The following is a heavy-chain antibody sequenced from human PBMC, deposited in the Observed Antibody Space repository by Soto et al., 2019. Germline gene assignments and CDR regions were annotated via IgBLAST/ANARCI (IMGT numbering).Heavy chain of an antibody. CDR1: GFTFSSYG. CDR3: AKDGTPRGGMDV. V-gene: IGHV3-30*18. CDR2: ISYDGSNK. D-gene: IGHD1-1*01. J-gene: IGHJ6*02. Sequence: QVQLVESGGGVVQPGRSLRLSCAASGFTFSSYGMHWVRQAPGKGLEWVAVISYDGSNKYYADSVKGRFTISRDNSKNTLYLQMNSLRAEDTAVYYCAKDGTPRGGMDVWGQGTTVTVSS.